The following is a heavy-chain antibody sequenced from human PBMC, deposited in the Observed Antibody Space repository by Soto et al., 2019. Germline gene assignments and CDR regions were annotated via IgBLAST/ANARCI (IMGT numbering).Heavy chain of an antibody. V-gene: IGHV1-69*04. J-gene: IGHJ4*02. Sequence: GASVKVSCKASGGTSSSYTISWVRRAPGQRLEWMGRIIPILGIANYAQKFQGRVTITADKSTSTAYMELSSLRSEDTAVYYCARDNSVGYCSSTSCYARSFDYWSQGTLVTVSS. CDR1: GGTSSSYT. D-gene: IGHD2-2*01. CDR2: IIPILGIA. CDR3: ARDNSVGYCSSTSCYARSFDY.